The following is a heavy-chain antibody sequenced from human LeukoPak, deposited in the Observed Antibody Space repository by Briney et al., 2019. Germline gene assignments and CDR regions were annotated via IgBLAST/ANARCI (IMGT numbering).Heavy chain of an antibody. D-gene: IGHD4-23*01. J-gene: IGHJ3*02. Sequence: SQTLSLTCTVSGGSISSGGHYWSWIRQHPGKGLEWIGYIYYSGSTYYNPSLKSRVTIPVDTSKNQFSLKLSSVTAADTAVYYCASEASRGGIPENAFDIWGQGTMVTVSS. CDR3: ASEASRGGIPENAFDI. CDR1: GGSISSGGHY. CDR2: IYYSGST. V-gene: IGHV4-31*03.